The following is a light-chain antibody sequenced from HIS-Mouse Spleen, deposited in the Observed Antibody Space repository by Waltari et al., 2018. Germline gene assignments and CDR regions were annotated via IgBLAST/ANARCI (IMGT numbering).Light chain of an antibody. CDR2: WAS. CDR1: QSVLYSSNNKNY. Sequence: DIVMTQSPDSLAVSLGERATINCKSSQSVLYSSNNKNYLAWYQQKPGQPHKLLIYWASTRESGVPDRFSGSGSGTDFTLTISSLQAEDVAVYYCQQYYSTPLTFGGGTK. J-gene: IGKJ4*01. CDR3: QQYYSTPLT. V-gene: IGKV4-1*01.